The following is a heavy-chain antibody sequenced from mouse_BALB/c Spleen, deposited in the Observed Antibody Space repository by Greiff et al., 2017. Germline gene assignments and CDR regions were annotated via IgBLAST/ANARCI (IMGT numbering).Heavy chain of an antibody. J-gene: IGHJ3*01. V-gene: IGHV1-77*01. D-gene: IGHD2-1*01. Sequence: QVQLKESGPELVKPGASVKMSCKASGYTFTDYVISWVQQRTGKGLEWIGEIYTGSGSTYYNEKFKGKATLTADKSSNTAYMQLSSLTSEDSAVYFCARGEIYYGPFAYWGQGTLVTVSA. CDR2: IYTGSGST. CDR3: ARGEIYYGPFAY. CDR1: GYTFTDYV.